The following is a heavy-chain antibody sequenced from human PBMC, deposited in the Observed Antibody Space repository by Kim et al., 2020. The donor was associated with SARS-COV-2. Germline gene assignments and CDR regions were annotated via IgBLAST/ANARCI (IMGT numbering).Heavy chain of an antibody. D-gene: IGHD2-8*01. CDR3: ARMVGSWYFDL. J-gene: IGHJ2*01. CDR2: IWYDGSNK. Sequence: GSLRLSCAASGFTFSSYGMHWVRQAPGKGLEWVAVIWYDGSNKYYADSVKGRFTISRDNSKNTLYLQMNSLRAEDTAVYYCARMVGSWYFDLWGRGTLVTVSS. CDR1: GFTFSSYG. V-gene: IGHV3-33*01.